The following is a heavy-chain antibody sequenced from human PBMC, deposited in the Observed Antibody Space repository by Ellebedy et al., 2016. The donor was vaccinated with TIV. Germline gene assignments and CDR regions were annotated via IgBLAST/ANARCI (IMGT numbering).Heavy chain of an antibody. J-gene: IGHJ4*02. CDR3: TRTERQYNWRPHFDY. D-gene: IGHD1-20*01. CDR2: INQDGSQK. CDR1: GFTFSRYW. V-gene: IGHV3-7*01. Sequence: PGGSLRLSCAASGFTFSRYWMSWVRQSPGKGLEWVANINQDGSQKYYADSVLGRFTIPRDNAKNSLSLQMNTLRAEDTAVYYCTRTERQYNWRPHFDYWGQGTLVTVSS.